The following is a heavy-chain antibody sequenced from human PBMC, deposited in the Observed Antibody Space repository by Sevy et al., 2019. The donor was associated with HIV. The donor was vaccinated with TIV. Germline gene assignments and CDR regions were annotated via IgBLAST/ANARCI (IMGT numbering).Heavy chain of an antibody. Sequence: GGSLRLSCAASGFIFSTSPMHWVRQAPGKGLECVAILSYDDSDENYADSVMGRFTISRDNSKNTLYLQMNSLRTEDTAVYYCAKDDLGSIDYWGQGTLVTVSS. CDR2: LSYDDSDE. CDR3: AKDDLGSIDY. D-gene: IGHD3-10*01. CDR1: GFIFSTSP. J-gene: IGHJ4*02. V-gene: IGHV3-30-3*02.